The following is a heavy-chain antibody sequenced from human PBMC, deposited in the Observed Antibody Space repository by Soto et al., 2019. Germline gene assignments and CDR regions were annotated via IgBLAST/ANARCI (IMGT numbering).Heavy chain of an antibody. V-gene: IGHV3-30-3*01. CDR2: ISYDGSNK. D-gene: IGHD5-18*01. CDR3: ARYPRSADTAMVREPYYSDY. Sequence: QVQLVESGGGVVQPGRSLRLSCAASGFTFSSYAMHWVRQAPGKGLEWVAVISYDGSNKYYADSVKGRFTISRDNSQNTLYLQMNSRRAGDTAVYYCARYPRSADTAMVREPYYSDYWGQGTLLTVSS. CDR1: GFTFSSYA. J-gene: IGHJ4*02.